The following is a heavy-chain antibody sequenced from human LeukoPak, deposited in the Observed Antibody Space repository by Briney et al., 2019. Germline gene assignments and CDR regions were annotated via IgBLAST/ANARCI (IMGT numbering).Heavy chain of an antibody. D-gene: IGHD1-26*01. CDR2: IYYSGST. CDR3: ARDPMGLIVGATPGGWFDP. Sequence: SETLSLTCTVSGGSISSSSYYWGWIRQPPGKGLEWIGSIYYSGSTYYNPSLKSRVTISVDTSKNQFSLKLSSVTAADTAVYYCARDPMGLIVGATPGGWFDPWGQGTLVTVSS. J-gene: IGHJ5*02. V-gene: IGHV4-39*07. CDR1: GGSISSSSYY.